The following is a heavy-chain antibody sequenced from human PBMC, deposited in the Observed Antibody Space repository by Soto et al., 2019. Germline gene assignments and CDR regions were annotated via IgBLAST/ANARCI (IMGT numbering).Heavy chain of an antibody. CDR1: GFSLSTSGVG. Sequence: QITLKESGPTLVKPTQTLTLTCTFSGFSLSTSGVGVGWIRQPPGKALEWLALIYWDDDKRYSPSLKSRLTITKDTSKNQVVLTMTNMDPVDTATYYCAHYGDHEVRVLFDYWGQGTLVTVSS. V-gene: IGHV2-5*02. J-gene: IGHJ4*02. CDR2: IYWDDDK. D-gene: IGHD4-17*01. CDR3: AHYGDHEVRVLFDY.